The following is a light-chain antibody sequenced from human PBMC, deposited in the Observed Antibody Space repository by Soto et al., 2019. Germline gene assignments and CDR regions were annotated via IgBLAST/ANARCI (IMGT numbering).Light chain of an antibody. J-gene: IGKJ1*01. CDR2: AAS. CDR1: QSVGGN. Sequence: EIVMTQSPATLSVSPGERATLSCRASQSVGGNLAWYQQKPGQPPRLLIYAASSRPTGIPARFSGSGSGTECTLCISSLQSEDFAVYYCQQYNNWPPWTFGQGNKVEIK. CDR3: QQYNNWPPWT. V-gene: IGKV3-15*01.